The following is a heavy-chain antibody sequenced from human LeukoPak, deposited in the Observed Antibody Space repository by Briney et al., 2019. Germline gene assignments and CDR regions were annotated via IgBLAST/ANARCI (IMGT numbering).Heavy chain of an antibody. CDR2: IYSGGNT. Sequence: RGSLRLSRTVSGFTARSNSWSWVCQAPREGLEWVSFIYSGGNTHNSDSATGRFTTSRDNSKNTLYLQMNSLRAEDTAIYYCARRGGEYSHPYYYWGQGTLVTVSS. CDR3: ARRGGEYSHPYYY. CDR1: GFTARSNS. V-gene: IGHV3-53*01. J-gene: IGHJ4*02. D-gene: IGHD2-15*01.